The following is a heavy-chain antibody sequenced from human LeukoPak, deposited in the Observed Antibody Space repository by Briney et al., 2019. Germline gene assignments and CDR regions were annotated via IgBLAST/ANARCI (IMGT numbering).Heavy chain of an antibody. CDR1: GGSISDYY. CDR3: ARSWSVYGMDV. V-gene: IGHV4-59*08. J-gene: IGHJ6*02. Sequence: SETLSLTCIVSGGSISDYYWSWIRQSPGKGLDWIGYIYYSGSTNYNPSLKSRVTISVDTSKNQFSLKLSSVTAADTAMYYCARSWSVYGMDVWGQGTTVIVSS. CDR2: IYYSGST.